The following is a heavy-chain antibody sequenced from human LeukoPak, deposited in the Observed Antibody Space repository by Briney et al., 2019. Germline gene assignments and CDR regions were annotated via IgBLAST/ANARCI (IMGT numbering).Heavy chain of an antibody. J-gene: IGHJ6*03. Sequence: PSQTLSLTCTVSGGSISSGSYYWSWIRQPAGKGLEWIGRIYTSGSTNYNPSLKSRVTISVDTSKNQFSLKLSSVPAADTAVYYCARDLRSVDYDFWSGSIMDVWGKGTTVTVSS. D-gene: IGHD3-3*01. CDR3: ARDLRSVDYDFWSGSIMDV. V-gene: IGHV4-61*02. CDR1: GGSISSGSYY. CDR2: IYTSGST.